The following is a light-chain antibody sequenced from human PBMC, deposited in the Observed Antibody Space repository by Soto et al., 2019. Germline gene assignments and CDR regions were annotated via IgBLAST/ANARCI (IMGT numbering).Light chain of an antibody. Sequence: SYELTQPPSLSVVPGQTARITCGGDNIRSESVHWYQQKPGQAPVLVVYDDRDRPSGVPERFSGSNSGNTATMTISGVEAGDEADYYCQVWPSSSDQCVFGGGTKVTVL. CDR1: NIRSES. CDR3: QVWPSSSDQCV. CDR2: DDR. J-gene: IGLJ2*01. V-gene: IGLV3-21*02.